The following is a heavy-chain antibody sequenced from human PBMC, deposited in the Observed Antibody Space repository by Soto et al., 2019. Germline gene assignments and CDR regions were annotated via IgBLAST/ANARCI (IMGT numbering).Heavy chain of an antibody. CDR1: GYTFSDYG. CDR2: ISAKNGNT. V-gene: IGHV1-18*01. CDR3: AREPPETPPDY. Sequence: ASVKVSCKTSGYTFSDYGISWVRQAPGQGLEWMGWISAKNGNTNFAQKFRGRVTMITDTSTNTVYMELRNLRLDDTAVYYCAREPPETPPDYWGQGTLVTVSS. J-gene: IGHJ4*02.